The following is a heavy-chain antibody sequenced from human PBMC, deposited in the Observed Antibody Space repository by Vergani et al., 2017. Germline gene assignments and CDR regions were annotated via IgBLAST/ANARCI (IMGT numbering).Heavy chain of an antibody. CDR2: IYYSGST. D-gene: IGHD2-15*01. J-gene: IGHJ6*02. V-gene: IGHV4-59*08. CDR3: ARRGGGARPYYYGMDV. Sequence: QVQLQESGPGLVKPSETLSLTCTVSGGSISSYYWSWIRQPPGKGLEWIGYIYYSGSTNYNPSLKSRVTISVHTSKNQFSLKLSSVTAADTAVYYCARRGGGARPYYYGMDVWGQGTTVTVSS. CDR1: GGSISSYY.